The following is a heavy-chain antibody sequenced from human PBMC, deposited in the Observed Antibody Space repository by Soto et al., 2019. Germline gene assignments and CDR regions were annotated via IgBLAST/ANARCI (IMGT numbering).Heavy chain of an antibody. V-gene: IGHV3-30*19. CDR1: GFTFSSYG. Sequence: QVQLVESGGGVVQPGRSLRLSCAASGFTFSSYGMHWVRQAPGKGLEWVAVISYDGSNKYYADSVKGRFTISRDNSKNTLYLQMNSLRAEDTAVYYCARDKVYYDSSGPFDYWGQGTLVTVSS. CDR3: ARDKVYYDSSGPFDY. D-gene: IGHD3-22*01. CDR2: ISYDGSNK. J-gene: IGHJ4*02.